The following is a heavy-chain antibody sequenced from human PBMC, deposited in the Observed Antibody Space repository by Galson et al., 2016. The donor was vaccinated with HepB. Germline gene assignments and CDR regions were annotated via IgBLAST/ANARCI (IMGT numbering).Heavy chain of an antibody. CDR3: ANEIRPNDY. V-gene: IGHV3-23*01. J-gene: IGHJ4*02. CDR2: ISISGGKT. CDR1: GFSFSSHA. Sequence: SGAEVKKPGESLRLSCAASGFSFSSHAMSWVRQAPGKGLEWVSSISISGGKTYYADSVMGRFTISRDNSKNTVYLQMNSLRAHDTAIYYCANEIRPNDYWGQGTLVTVAS. D-gene: IGHD3-16*01.